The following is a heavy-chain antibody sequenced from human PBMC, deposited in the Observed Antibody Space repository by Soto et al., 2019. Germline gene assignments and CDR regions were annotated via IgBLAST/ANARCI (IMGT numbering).Heavy chain of an antibody. D-gene: IGHD3-10*01. J-gene: IGHJ4*02. V-gene: IGHV3-53*04. Sequence: EVQLVESGGGLVQPGGSLRLSCAASGFTVSSNYMSWVRQAPGKGLEWVSVIYSGGSTYYADSVKGRFTISRHNSKNTLYLQMNSLRAEDKDVYYCARGYGSGSYSFDYWGQGTLVTVSS. CDR3: ARGYGSGSYSFDY. CDR1: GFTVSSNY. CDR2: IYSGGST.